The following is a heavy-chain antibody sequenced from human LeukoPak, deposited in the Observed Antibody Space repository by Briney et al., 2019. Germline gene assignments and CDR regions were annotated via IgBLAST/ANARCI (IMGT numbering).Heavy chain of an antibody. CDR1: GFTFSNYW. Sequence: PGGSLRLACAAAGFTFSNYWLTWVRQAPGQGLEWVANIKQDGSEKHYVDSVKGRFTISRDNAKNSLYLQMNSLRAEDTAVYYCARDRQIAYWGQGTLVTVSS. J-gene: IGHJ4*02. CDR3: ARDRQIAY. V-gene: IGHV3-7*01. CDR2: IKQDGSEK.